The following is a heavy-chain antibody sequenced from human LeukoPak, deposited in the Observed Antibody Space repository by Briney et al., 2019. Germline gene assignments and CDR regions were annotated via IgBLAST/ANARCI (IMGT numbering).Heavy chain of an antibody. D-gene: IGHD6-19*01. CDR3: ARDGLAVAGTDQDYFDY. CDR1: GGSISSSSYY. J-gene: IGHJ4*02. V-gene: IGHV4-39*07. Sequence: PSETLSLTCTVSGGSISSSSYYWGWIRPPPGKGLEWIGSIYYSGSTYYNPSLKSRVTISVDTSKNQFSLKLSSVTAADTAVYYCARDGLAVAGTDQDYFDYWGQGTLVTVSS. CDR2: IYYSGST.